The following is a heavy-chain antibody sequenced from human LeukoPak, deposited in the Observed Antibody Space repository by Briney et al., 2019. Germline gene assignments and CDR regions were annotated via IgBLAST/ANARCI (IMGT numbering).Heavy chain of an antibody. CDR3: ARGGSQFDS. Sequence: PSETLSLTRTVSGGSMTTDYWSWIRQTPQKGLEWIAYIHSTRGTFYNPSLRSRVTISLDTSRSQLSLRLASLTVADTAVYHCARGGSQFDSWGRGVLVTVSS. D-gene: IGHD3-10*01. J-gene: IGHJ4*02. V-gene: IGHV4-4*08. CDR1: GGSMTTDY. CDR2: IHSTRGT.